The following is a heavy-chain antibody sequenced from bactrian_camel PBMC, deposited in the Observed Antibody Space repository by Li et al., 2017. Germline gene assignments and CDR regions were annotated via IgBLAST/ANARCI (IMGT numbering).Heavy chain of an antibody. CDR1: GFAFDDHD. D-gene: IGHD6*01. Sequence: HVQLVESGGGSGQAGGSLRLSCTASGFAFDDHDFGWYRSAPGNECELVSTVSSDGSTYYADSAKGRFIISQDNAKNTLYLQMNSLKPEDTAMYYCAAQGGSWPSCLMAAYTYWGQGTQVTVS. CDR2: VSSDGST. CDR3: AAQGGSWPSCLMAAYTY. V-gene: IGHV3S55*01. J-gene: IGHJ4*01.